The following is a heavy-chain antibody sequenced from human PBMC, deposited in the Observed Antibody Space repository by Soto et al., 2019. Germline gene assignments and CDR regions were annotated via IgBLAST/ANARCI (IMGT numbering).Heavy chain of an antibody. V-gene: IGHV3-53*01. J-gene: IGHJ6*02. D-gene: IGHD3-10*01. Sequence: GGSLRLSCAASGFTVSSNYMSWVRQAPGKGLEWVSVIYSGGSTYYADSVKGRFTISRDNSKNTLYLQMNSLRAEDTAVYYFARDRGVSPPNYYYYGMDVWGQGTTVTVSS. CDR2: IYSGGST. CDR3: ARDRGVSPPNYYYYGMDV. CDR1: GFTVSSNY.